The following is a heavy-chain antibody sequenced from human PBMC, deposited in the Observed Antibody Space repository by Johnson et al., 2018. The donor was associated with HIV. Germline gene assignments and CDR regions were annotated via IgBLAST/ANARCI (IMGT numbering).Heavy chain of an antibody. V-gene: IGHV3-33*01. D-gene: IGHD6-13*01. CDR2: IWYDGSNK. Sequence: QVQLVESGGRVVQPWRSLRLSCAASGFTLSKHAMHWVRQAPGKGLEWVTVIWYDGSNKHYADSVKGRFTISRDNSKNTLFLQMNSLRVEDTAVYYCARDPAAAALRAFDIWGQGTMVTVSS. J-gene: IGHJ3*02. CDR3: ARDPAAAALRAFDI. CDR1: GFTLSKHA.